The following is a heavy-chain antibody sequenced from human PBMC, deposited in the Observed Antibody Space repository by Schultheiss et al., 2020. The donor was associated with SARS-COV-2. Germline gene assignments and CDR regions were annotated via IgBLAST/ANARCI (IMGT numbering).Heavy chain of an antibody. J-gene: IGHJ4*02. CDR2: INSDGSST. V-gene: IGHV3-74*01. Sequence: GGSLRLSCAASGFTVSSNYMSWVRQAPGKGLVWVSRINSDGSSTSYADSVKGRFTISRDNAKNTLYLQMNSLKTEDTAVYYCTTDGRSHYYGSGSYYSLDYWGQGTLVTVSS. CDR1: GFTVSSNY. CDR3: TTDGRSHYYGSGSYYSLDY. D-gene: IGHD3-10*01.